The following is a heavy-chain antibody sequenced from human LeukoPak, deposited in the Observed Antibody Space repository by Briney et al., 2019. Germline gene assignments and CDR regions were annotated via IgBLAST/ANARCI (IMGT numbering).Heavy chain of an antibody. J-gene: IGHJ4*02. CDR2: INHSGST. V-gene: IGHV4-34*01. CDR3: ARSRPADPSKYFDS. D-gene: IGHD2-2*01. Sequence: SETLSLTCAVYGGSFSGYYWSWIRQPPGKGLEWIGEINHSGSTNYNPSLKSRVTISVDTSKNQFSLKLSSVTAADTAVYYCARSRPADPSKYFDSWGQGTLVTASS. CDR1: GGSFSGYY.